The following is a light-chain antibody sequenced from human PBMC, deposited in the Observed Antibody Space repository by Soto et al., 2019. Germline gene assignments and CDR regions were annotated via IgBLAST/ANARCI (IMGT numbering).Light chain of an antibody. J-gene: IGLJ2*01. CDR1: SSDVGNYNY. CDR2: EVS. Sequence: QSALTQPPSASGSPGQSVTISCTGTSSDVGNYNYVSWYQQHPGKAPKLMIYEVSKRPSGVPDRFSGSKSANTASLTVSGLQAEDEADYYCSSYAGSNTVVFGGGTQLTVL. CDR3: SSYAGSNTVV. V-gene: IGLV2-8*01.